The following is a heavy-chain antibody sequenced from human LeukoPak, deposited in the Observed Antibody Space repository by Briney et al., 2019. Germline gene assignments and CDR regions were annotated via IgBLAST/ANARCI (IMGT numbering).Heavy chain of an antibody. D-gene: IGHD6-13*01. CDR3: AKGIQQLDNSDY. Sequence: GGSLRLSCAASGFTFSSYAMTWVRQAPGKGLEWVSSISGSGGSTDYADSVKGRFTISRDNSKTTLYLQMNSLRAEDTAVYFCAKGIQQLDNSDYWGQGTLVTVSS. V-gene: IGHV3-23*01. CDR1: GFTFSSYA. CDR2: ISGSGGST. J-gene: IGHJ4*02.